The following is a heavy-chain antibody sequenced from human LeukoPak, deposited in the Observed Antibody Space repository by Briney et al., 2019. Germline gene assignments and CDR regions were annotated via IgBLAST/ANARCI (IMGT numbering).Heavy chain of an antibody. CDR3: ASPLAASSGFLSFNYYYYGMDV. CDR1: GGSISSYY. Sequence: SETLSLTCTVSGGSISSYYWSWIRQPPGKGLEWIGYIYYSGSTNYNPSLKSRVTISVDTSKNQFSLKLSSVTAADTAVYYCASPLAASSGFLSFNYYYYGMDVWGQGTTVTVSS. D-gene: IGHD6-25*01. CDR2: IYYSGST. J-gene: IGHJ6*02. V-gene: IGHV4-59*01.